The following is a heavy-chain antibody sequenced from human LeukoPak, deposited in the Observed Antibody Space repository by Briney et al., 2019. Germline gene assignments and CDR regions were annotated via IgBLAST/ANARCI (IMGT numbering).Heavy chain of an antibody. CDR1: GFTFSSYG. CDR2: ISGSGGST. J-gene: IGHJ4*02. Sequence: GGTLRLSCAASGFTFSSYGMSWVRQAPGKGLEWVSAISGSGGSTYYADSVKGRFTISRDNSKNTLYLQMNSLRAEDTAVYYCAKGITMVRGVIDYWGQGTLVTVSS. V-gene: IGHV3-23*01. D-gene: IGHD3-10*01. CDR3: AKGITMVRGVIDY.